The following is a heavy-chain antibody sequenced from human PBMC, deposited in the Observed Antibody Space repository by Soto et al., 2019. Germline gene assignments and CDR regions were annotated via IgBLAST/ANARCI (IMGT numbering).Heavy chain of an antibody. CDR2: IYYSGST. V-gene: IGHV4-31*03. CDR1: GGSVNNANYF. D-gene: IGHD4-17*01. Sequence: QVRLEESGPGLVKPSETLSLICSVSGGSVNNANYFWNWIRHHPENGLEWIGYIYYSGSTRYNPSFKTRATMSIDTSKNQFTLRLNSVTVADTAVSFCARDADYGGSRGGMDVWGRGTTVNVSS. J-gene: IGHJ6*02. CDR3: ARDADYGGSRGGMDV.